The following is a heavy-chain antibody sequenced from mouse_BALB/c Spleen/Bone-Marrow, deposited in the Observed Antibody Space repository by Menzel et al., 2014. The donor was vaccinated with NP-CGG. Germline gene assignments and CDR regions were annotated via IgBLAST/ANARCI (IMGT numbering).Heavy chain of an antibody. Sequence: EVQLVESGPELVKPGASVKISCKASGYTFTDYNMHWVKQSHGKSLEWIGYIYRCNGGTGYNQKFKSKATLTVDNSSRTAYMELRSLTSEDSAVYYCARELGGAYWGQGTLVTVSA. V-gene: IGHV1S29*02. D-gene: IGHD4-1*01. J-gene: IGHJ3*01. CDR3: ARELGGAY. CDR1: GYTFTDYN. CDR2: IYRCNGGT.